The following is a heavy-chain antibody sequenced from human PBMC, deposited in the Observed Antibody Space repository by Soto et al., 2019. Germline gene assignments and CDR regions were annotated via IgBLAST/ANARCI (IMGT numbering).Heavy chain of an antibody. CDR1: GGSISSYY. CDR3: ARGVVTPGDYYYYYGMDV. D-gene: IGHD2-21*02. CDR2: IYYSGST. J-gene: IGHJ6*02. V-gene: IGHV4-59*01. Sequence: SETLSLTCTVSGGSISSYYWSWIRQPPGKGLAWIGYIYYSGSTNYNPSVKSRVTISVDTSKNKFSLKLSSGTAADTAVYYCARGVVTPGDYYYYYGMDVWGQGTTVTVSS.